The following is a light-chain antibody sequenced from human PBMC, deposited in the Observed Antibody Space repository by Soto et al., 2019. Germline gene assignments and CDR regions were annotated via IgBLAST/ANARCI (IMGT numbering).Light chain of an antibody. CDR1: GSDVGTYNR. CDR3: NSYTTRSTYV. Sequence: QSVLTQPASVSGSPGQSITISCTGTGSDVGTYNRVSWYQQPPGTAPKLIIYEVRNRPSGVSNRFSGSKSGNTAYLTISGLQADDEADYFCNSYTTRSTYVFGTGKKVTVL. J-gene: IGLJ1*01. CDR2: EVR. V-gene: IGLV2-14*01.